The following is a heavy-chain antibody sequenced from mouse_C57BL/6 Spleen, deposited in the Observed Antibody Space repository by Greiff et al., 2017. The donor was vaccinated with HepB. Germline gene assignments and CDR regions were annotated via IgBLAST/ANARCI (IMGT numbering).Heavy chain of an antibody. D-gene: IGHD1-1*01. CDR1: GFTFSNYW. CDR2: IRLKSDNYAT. CDR3: TVITTVPYYFDY. V-gene: IGHV6-3*01. Sequence: EVKVEESGGGLVQPGGSMKLSCVASGFTFSNYWMNWVRQSPEKGLEWVAQIRLKSDNYATHYAESVKGRFTISRDESKSSVYLQMNNLRAEDTGIYYCTVITTVPYYFDYWGQGTTLTVSS. J-gene: IGHJ2*01.